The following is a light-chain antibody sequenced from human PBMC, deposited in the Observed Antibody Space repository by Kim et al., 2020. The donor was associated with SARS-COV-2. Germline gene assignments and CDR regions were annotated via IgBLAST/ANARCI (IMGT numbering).Light chain of an antibody. CDR3: HQYGNSPPT. Sequence: EIVLTQSPGTLSLSPGERATLSCRASQRVGPTYLGWYQQKPGQAPRLLIYAASSRATGIPDRFTGSGSGTDFTLTVSRLEPEDIAVYYCHQYGNSPPTFGQGTKVDIK. V-gene: IGKV3-20*01. CDR2: AAS. J-gene: IGKJ1*01. CDR1: QRVGPTY.